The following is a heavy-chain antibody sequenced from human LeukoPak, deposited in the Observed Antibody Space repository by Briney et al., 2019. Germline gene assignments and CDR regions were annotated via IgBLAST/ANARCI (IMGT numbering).Heavy chain of an antibody. CDR3: ASTVAGAIDY. CDR2: IYTSGST. J-gene: IGHJ4*02. Sequence: SETLSLTCTVSGGSISSGSYYWSWIRLPAGKGLEWIGRIYTSGSTNYNPSLKSRVTISVDTSKNQFSLKLSSVTAADTAVYYCASTVAGAIDYWGQGTLVTVSS. V-gene: IGHV4-61*02. CDR1: GGSISSGSYY. D-gene: IGHD6-19*01.